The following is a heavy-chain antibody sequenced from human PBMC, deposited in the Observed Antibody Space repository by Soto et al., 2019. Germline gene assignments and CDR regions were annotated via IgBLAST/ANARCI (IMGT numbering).Heavy chain of an antibody. CDR3: AKDGDYGEPSFDH. Sequence: EVQLVESGGGLVQPGRSLRLSCAASGFTFDDYAMHWVRYAPGKGLEWVAGITWNSGSIVYADSVKGRFTISRDNAKKSLYLQMNSLRTEDTAFYYCAKDGDYGEPSFDHWGQGTLVTVSS. D-gene: IGHD4-17*01. V-gene: IGHV3-9*01. CDR2: ITWNSGSI. CDR1: GFTFDDYA. J-gene: IGHJ4*02.